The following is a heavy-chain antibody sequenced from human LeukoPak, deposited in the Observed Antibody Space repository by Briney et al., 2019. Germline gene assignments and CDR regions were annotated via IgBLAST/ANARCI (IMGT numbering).Heavy chain of an antibody. CDR1: GGSISSDY. D-gene: IGHD3-3*01. J-gene: IGHJ5*02. Sequence: SETLSLTCTVSGGSISSDYWSWIRQPPGKGLEWIGYIYYSGSTNYNPSLKSRVTISVDTSKNQFSLKLSSVTAADTAVYYCARTHYDFWSGYYTSYWFDPWGQGTLVTVSS. CDR2: IYYSGST. CDR3: ARTHYDFWSGYYTSYWFDP. V-gene: IGHV4-59*08.